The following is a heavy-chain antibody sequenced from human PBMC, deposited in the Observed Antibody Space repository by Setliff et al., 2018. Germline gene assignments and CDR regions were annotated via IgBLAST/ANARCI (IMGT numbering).Heavy chain of an antibody. CDR3: AREVWNIYDNDNSWSGYSDH. CDR2: IDWNGGRI. V-gene: IGHV3-20*04. D-gene: IGHD3-3*01. CDR1: GFTFNDYG. J-gene: IGHJ4*02. Sequence: PGGSLRLSCAASGFTFNDYGLTWLRRVPGKGLEWVSGIDWNGGRIGYADSVKGRFTISRDNRKNSLYLQMNSLRAEDTALYYCAREVWNIYDNDNSWSGYSDHWGQGTLVTVPQ.